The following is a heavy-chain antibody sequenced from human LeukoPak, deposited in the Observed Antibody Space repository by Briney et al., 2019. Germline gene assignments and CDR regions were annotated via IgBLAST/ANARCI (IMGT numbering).Heavy chain of an antibody. CDR3: ASGLGRSWFDP. V-gene: IGHV1-2*02. CDR2: MSPNSGDT. D-gene: IGHD3-16*01. J-gene: IGHJ5*02. Sequence: ASVKLSCKASGYTFTGYNMHWVRQAPGQGLEWMGWMSPNSGDTKYPQKFQGRVTMTRDTSISTAYMELTGLTFDDTAVYYCASGLGRSWFDPWGQGTLVTVSS. CDR1: GYTFTGYN.